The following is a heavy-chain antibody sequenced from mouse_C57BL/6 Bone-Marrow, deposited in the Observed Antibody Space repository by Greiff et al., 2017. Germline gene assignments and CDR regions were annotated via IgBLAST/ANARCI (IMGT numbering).Heavy chain of an antibody. J-gene: IGHJ2*01. CDR3: ARCITTVVYFDY. CDR1: GYIFTSYW. CDR2: IDPSDSYT. D-gene: IGHD1-1*01. Sequence: VQLQQPGAELVRPGTSVKLSCKASGYIFTSYWMHWVKQRPGQGLEWIGVIDPSDSYTNYNQKFKGKATLTVDTSSSTAYMQLSSLTSEDSAVYYCARCITTVVYFDYWGQGTTLTVSS. V-gene: IGHV1-59*01.